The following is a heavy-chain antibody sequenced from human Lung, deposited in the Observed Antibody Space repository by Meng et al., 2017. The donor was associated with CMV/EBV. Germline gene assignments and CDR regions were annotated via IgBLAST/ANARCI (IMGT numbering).Heavy chain of an antibody. V-gene: IGHV3-11*01. CDR1: GFTFSDYY. J-gene: IGHJ4*02. D-gene: IGHD2-21*01. Sequence: SCAASGFTFSDYYMSWIRQAPGKGLEWVSYISSSGSTIYYADSVKCRFTISRDNAKNSLYLQMNSLRGEDTAVFYCARDRCDGACYLRDYWGQGXLVTVSS. CDR3: ARDRCDGACYLRDY. CDR2: ISSSGSTI.